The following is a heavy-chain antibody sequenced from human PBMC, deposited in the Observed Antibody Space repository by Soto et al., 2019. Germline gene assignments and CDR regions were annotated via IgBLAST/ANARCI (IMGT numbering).Heavy chain of an antibody. Sequence: SQTLSLTCAVYGVSFRDFCWSWLRQTPEKGLEWIGEINHSGDTKYNPSLESRVTISVDTSKNQFSLKVNFVTPADTAVYYCARTGGMDVWGPGATVTVSS. CDR2: INHSGDT. CDR3: ARTGGMDV. CDR1: GVSFRDFC. V-gene: IGHV4-34*01. J-gene: IGHJ6*02.